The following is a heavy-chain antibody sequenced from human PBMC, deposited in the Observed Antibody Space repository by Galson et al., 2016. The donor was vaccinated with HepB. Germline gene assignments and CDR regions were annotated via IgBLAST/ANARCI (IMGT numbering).Heavy chain of an antibody. CDR2: ITETGSFA. Sequence: SLRLSCAASGFTFSSSAMTWVRQAPGRGLEWVSAITETGSFASYADSVRGRFTLSRDTSNNTVYQQMNYLRADDTALYYCGRDYPTMTDHYPYHVDVWGKGTAVTVSS. CDR3: GRDYPTMTDHYPYHVDV. J-gene: IGHJ6*04. CDR1: GFTFSSSA. V-gene: IGHV3-23*01. D-gene: IGHD4-17*01.